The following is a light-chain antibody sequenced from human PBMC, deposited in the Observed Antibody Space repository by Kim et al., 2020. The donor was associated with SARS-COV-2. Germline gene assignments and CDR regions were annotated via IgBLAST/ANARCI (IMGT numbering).Light chain of an antibody. V-gene: IGKV2-30*01. CDR1: QTLVYSDGNTH. J-gene: IGKJ1*01. CDR2: KVS. Sequence: PPSISCRSVQTLVYSDGNTHLNWFQQRPGHSPRCLTYKVSNRDSGVLDRFIGIVSGTDFTLKISRVEAEDVGVYYCMQGKHRPWTFGQGTKVDIK. CDR3: MQGKHRPWT.